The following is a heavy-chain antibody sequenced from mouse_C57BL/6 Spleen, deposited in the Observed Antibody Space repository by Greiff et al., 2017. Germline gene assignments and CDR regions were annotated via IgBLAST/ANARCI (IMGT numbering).Heavy chain of an antibody. J-gene: IGHJ2*01. D-gene: IGHD1-1*01. V-gene: IGHV3-6*01. CDR3: ARYYYGSSLYYFDY. CDR1: GYSITSGYY. CDR2: ISYDGSN. Sequence: EVKLQESGPGLVKPSQSLSLTCSVTGYSITSGYYWNWIRQFPGNKLEWMGYISYDGSNNYNPSLKNRISITRDTSKNQFFLKLNSVTTEDTATYYCARYYYGSSLYYFDYWGQGTTLTVSS.